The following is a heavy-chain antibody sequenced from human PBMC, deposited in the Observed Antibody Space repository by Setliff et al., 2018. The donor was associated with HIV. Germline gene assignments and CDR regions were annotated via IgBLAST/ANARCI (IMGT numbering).Heavy chain of an antibody. J-gene: IGHJ1*01. CDR3: AKDTAVAGPAYFQH. Sequence: GESLRLSCAASGFTFSSYAMSWVRQAPGKGLEWVSAISSGGGSTYYADSVKGRFTISRDNSKNTLYLQMNSLRVEDTAVYSCAKDTAVAGPAYFQHWGQGTLVTVSS. V-gene: IGHV3-23*01. D-gene: IGHD6-19*01. CDR1: GFTFSSYA. CDR2: ISSGGGST.